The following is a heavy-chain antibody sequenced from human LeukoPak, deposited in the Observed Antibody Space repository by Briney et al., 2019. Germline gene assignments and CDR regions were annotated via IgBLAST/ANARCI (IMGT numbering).Heavy chain of an antibody. CDR2: IYSGGST. D-gene: IGHD5-18*01. CDR1: GFTVSSNY. CDR3: ARDLVQLWSKDF. J-gene: IGHJ4*02. V-gene: IGHV3-53*01. Sequence: GGSLRLSCAASGFTVSSNYMRWVRQAPGKGLEWVSVIYSGGSTHYADSVKDRFTISRDNAKNSLYLQMNSLRAEDTAVYYCARDLVQLWSKDFWGQGTLVTVSS.